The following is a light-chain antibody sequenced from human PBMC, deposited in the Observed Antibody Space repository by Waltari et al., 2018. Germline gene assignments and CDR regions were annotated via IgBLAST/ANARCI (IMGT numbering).Light chain of an antibody. J-gene: IGLJ2*01. CDR3: CSYAGSYTPVV. V-gene: IGLV2-11*01. CDR1: SSDCGGYNY. CDR2: DVS. Sequence: QSALTQPRPVSGSPGQSVTISCTGTSSDCGGYNYVSWYQQHPGKAPKLMIYDVSKRPSGVPDRFSGSKSGNTASLTISGLQAEDEADYYCCSYAGSYTPVVFGGGTKLTVL.